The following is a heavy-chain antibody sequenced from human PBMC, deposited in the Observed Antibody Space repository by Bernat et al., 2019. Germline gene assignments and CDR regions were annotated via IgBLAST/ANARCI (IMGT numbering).Heavy chain of an antibody. Sequence: QVQLVQSGAEVKKPGASVKVSCKASGYTFTSYGISWVRQAPGQGLEWMGWISAYNGNTNYAQKLQGRVTMTTDTSTSTAYMELRSLRSDDTSVYYCARLIDYGDYWGGRYFDLWGRGTLVTVSS. D-gene: IGHD4-17*01. J-gene: IGHJ2*01. CDR3: ARLIDYGDYWGGRYFDL. CDR1: GYTFTSYG. V-gene: IGHV1-18*01. CDR2: ISAYNGNT.